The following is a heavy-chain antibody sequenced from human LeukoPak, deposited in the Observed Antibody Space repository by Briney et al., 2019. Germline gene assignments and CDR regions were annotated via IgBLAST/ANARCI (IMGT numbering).Heavy chain of an antibody. CDR3: AKDNEKFIAAGRFDY. D-gene: IGHD6-13*01. V-gene: IGHV3-9*01. Sequence: GGSLRLSCAASGFTFDDYAMHWVRQAPGKGLEWVSGISWNSGSIGYADSVKGRFTISRDNAKNSLYLQMNSLRAEDTALYYCAKDNEKFIAAGRFDYWGQGTLVTVPS. CDR1: GFTFDDYA. CDR2: ISWNSGSI. J-gene: IGHJ4*02.